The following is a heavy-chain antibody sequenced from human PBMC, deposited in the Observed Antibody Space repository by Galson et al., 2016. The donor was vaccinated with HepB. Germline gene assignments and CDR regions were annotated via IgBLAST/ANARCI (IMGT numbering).Heavy chain of an antibody. V-gene: IGHV4-34*01. CDR2: IYHSGSS. Sequence: LSLTCAVHGGSFSGYYWTWIRQPPGKGLEWIGEIYHSGSSNYNPSLETRVTISLDTSENHFSLNLTSVTAADTGLYYCARGRLDYYGSGRSKSFDPWGQGTLVTVSS. CDR1: GGSFSGYY. D-gene: IGHD3-10*01. J-gene: IGHJ5*02. CDR3: ARGRLDYYGSGRSKSFDP.